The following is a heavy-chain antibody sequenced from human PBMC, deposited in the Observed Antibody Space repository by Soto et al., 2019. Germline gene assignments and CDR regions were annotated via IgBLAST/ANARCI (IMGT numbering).Heavy chain of an antibody. D-gene: IGHD6-13*01. CDR2: IIPIFGTA. CDR1: GGTFSSYA. V-gene: IGHV1-69*12. Sequence: QVQVVQSGAEVKKPGSSVKVSCKASGGTFSSYAISWVRQAPGQGLEWMGGIIPIFGTANYAQKFQGRVTITADESTSTAYMELSSLRSEDTAVYYCARKGRYSSSWYGGDFDYWGQGTLVTVSS. J-gene: IGHJ4*02. CDR3: ARKGRYSSSWYGGDFDY.